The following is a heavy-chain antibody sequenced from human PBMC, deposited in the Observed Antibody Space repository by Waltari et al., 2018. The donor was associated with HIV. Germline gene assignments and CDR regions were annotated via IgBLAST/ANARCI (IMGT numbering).Heavy chain of an antibody. J-gene: IGHJ4*02. Sequence: QVQLVESGGGVVQPGRSLRLSCAASGFTFSSYAMHWVRQAPGKGLEWVAVISYDGSNKYYADSVKGRFTISRDNSKNTLYLQMNSLRAEDTAVYYCASGDYYDSSGSYFDYWGQGTLVTVSS. CDR1: GFTFSSYA. D-gene: IGHD3-22*01. CDR2: ISYDGSNK. CDR3: ASGDYYDSSGSYFDY. V-gene: IGHV3-30-3*01.